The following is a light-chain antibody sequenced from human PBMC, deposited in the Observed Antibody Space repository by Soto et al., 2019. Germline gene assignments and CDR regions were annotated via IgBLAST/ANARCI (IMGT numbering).Light chain of an antibody. CDR1: QNINSH. J-gene: IGKJ1*01. CDR3: QQYDLYSA. CDR2: TAS. Sequence: DIQMTQSPSTLSASVGDRVTITCRASQNINSHLAWYQQKPGKAPKLLIYTASSLQSGVPSRFSGSGSGTEFTLTISSLQPDDFATFYCQQYDLYSAFGQGTKGEIK. V-gene: IGKV1-5*03.